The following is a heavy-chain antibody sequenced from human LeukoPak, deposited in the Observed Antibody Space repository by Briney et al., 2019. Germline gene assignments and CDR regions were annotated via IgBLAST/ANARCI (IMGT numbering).Heavy chain of an antibody. Sequence: SGGSLRLSCAASGFTVNSNHMTWVRQAPGKGLEWVSIIYRTGTTYYADSVKGRFTISRDNSKNTLYLQMNNLRADDTAVYYCARQTDGGYDCWGQGTLVTVSS. V-gene: IGHV3-66*04. D-gene: IGHD5-12*01. CDR3: ARQTDGGYDC. J-gene: IGHJ4*02. CDR2: IYRTGTT. CDR1: GFTVNSNH.